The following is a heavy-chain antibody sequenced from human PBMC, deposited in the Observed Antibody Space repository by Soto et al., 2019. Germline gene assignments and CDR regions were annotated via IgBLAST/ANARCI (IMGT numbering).Heavy chain of an antibody. CDR1: GFTFSSYG. CDR3: ARSPTVTICYFDY. Sequence: QPGGSLRLSCAASGFTFSSYGMHWVRQAPGKGLEWVAVIWYDGSNKYYADSVKGRLTISRDNSKNTLYLQMNSLRAEDTAVYYCARSPTVTICYFDYWGQGTLVTVSS. CDR2: IWYDGSNK. J-gene: IGHJ4*02. D-gene: IGHD4-17*01. V-gene: IGHV3-33*01.